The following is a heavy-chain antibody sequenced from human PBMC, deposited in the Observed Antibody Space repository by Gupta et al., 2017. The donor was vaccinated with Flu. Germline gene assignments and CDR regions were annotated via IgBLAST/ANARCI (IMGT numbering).Heavy chain of an antibody. CDR2: ISSSSDYI. CDR1: YN. J-gene: IGHJ3*01. D-gene: IGHD2-2*01. CDR3: ARRFCSDATCYFAFDL. Sequence: YNMNWVRQAPGKGLEWVSSISSSSDYIHYADSVNGRFTISRDNARKSVHLQMNSLRAEDTAVYYCARRFCSDATCYFAFDLWGQGTMVTVSS. V-gene: IGHV3-21*01.